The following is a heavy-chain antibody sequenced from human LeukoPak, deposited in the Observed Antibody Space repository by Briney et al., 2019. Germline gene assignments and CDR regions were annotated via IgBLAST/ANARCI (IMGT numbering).Heavy chain of an antibody. CDR3: ARYPSGGYYFDY. Sequence: GSLRLSCAASGFTFSSYEMNWVRQAPGKGLEWVSYISSSGSTIYYADSVKGRFTISRDNAKNSLYLQMNSLRAEDTAVYYCARYPSGGYYFDYWGQGTLVTVSS. V-gene: IGHV3-48*03. J-gene: IGHJ4*02. CDR2: ISSSGSTI. CDR1: GFTFSSYE. D-gene: IGHD2-8*02.